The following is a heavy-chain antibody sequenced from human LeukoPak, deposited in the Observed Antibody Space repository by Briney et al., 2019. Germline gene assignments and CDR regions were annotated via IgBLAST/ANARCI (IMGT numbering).Heavy chain of an antibody. Sequence: ASVKVSCKASGYTFTCYYMHWVRHAPGQGLEWMGWINPNSGGTNYAQKFQGRVTMTRDTSISTAYMELSRLRSDDTAVYYCARDSSSWYGDYYYYYMDVWGKGTTVTVSS. CDR3: ARDSSSWYGDYYYYYMDV. CDR2: INPNSGGT. J-gene: IGHJ6*03. D-gene: IGHD6-13*01. V-gene: IGHV1-2*02. CDR1: GYTFTCYY.